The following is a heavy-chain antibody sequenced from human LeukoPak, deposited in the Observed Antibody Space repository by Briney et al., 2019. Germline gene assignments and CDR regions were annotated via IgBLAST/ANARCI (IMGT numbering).Heavy chain of an antibody. J-gene: IGHJ4*02. CDR1: GFTFSSYW. CDR3: TRRLSGVTGYTYGRGIDY. Sequence: GGSLRLSCAASGFTFSSYWMSWVRQAPGKGLEWVAKIKKDGSEKYYVDSVKGRFTISRDNAKTSLSLQMNSLSPEDTAVYYCTRRLSGVTGYTYGRGIDYWGQGTLVTVSS. D-gene: IGHD5-18*01. CDR2: IKKDGSEK. V-gene: IGHV3-7*01.